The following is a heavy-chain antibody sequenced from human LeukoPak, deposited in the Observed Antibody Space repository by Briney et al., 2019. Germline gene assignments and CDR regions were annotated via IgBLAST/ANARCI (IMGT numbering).Heavy chain of an antibody. CDR1: GFTFSSYE. D-gene: IGHD6-13*01. J-gene: IGHJ4*02. CDR3: ARDEAAAGPRPFDY. V-gene: IGHV3-48*03. Sequence: GGSLRLSCAASGFTFSSYEMNWVRQAPGKGLEWVSYISSSGSTIYYADSVKGRFTISRDNAKNSLYLQMNSLRAEDTAVYYCARDEAAAGPRPFDYWGQGTLVTVSS. CDR2: ISSSGSTI.